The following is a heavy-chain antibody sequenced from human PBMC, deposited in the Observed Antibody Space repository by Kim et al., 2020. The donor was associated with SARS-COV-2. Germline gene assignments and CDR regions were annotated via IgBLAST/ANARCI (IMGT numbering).Heavy chain of an antibody. CDR3: ARGFRHYYYGMDV. J-gene: IGHJ6*02. CDR2: ISTNTGNP. D-gene: IGHD3-10*01. Sequence: ASVKVSCKASGYNFTSYGMNWVRQAPGQGLEWMGWISTNTGNPTNAQGFTGRFVFSLDTSVSTAYLQITSLEAEDTAVYYCARGFRHYYYGMDVWGQGTTVTVSS. CDR1: GYNFTSYG. V-gene: IGHV7-4-1*02.